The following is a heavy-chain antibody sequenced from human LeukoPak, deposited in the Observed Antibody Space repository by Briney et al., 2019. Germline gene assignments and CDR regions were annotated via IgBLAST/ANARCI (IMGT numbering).Heavy chain of an antibody. CDR1: GYTFTSYY. V-gene: IGHV1-46*01. D-gene: IGHD1-26*01. J-gene: IGHJ6*02. CDR3: ATRIGSYPILYYYGMDV. CDR2: INPSGGST. Sequence: ASVKVSCKASGYTFTSYYMHWVRQAPGQGLEWMGIINPSGGSTSYAQKFQGRVTMTRDTSTSTVYMELSSLRSEDTAVYYCATRIGSYPILYYYGMDVWGQGTTVTVSS.